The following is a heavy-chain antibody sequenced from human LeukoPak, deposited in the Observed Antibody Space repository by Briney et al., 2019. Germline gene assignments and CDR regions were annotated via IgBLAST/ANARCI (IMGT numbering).Heavy chain of an antibody. Sequence: ASVKVSCKASGGTFSSYAISWVRQAPGQGLEWMGGIIPIFGTANYAQKFQGRVTITADESTSTAYMELSSLRSEDTAVYYCARDGGGRTIFGVVTLNWFDPWGQGTLVTVSS. CDR1: GGTFSSYA. CDR3: ARDGGGRTIFGVVTLNWFDP. J-gene: IGHJ5*02. CDR2: IIPIFGTA. D-gene: IGHD3-3*01. V-gene: IGHV1-69*13.